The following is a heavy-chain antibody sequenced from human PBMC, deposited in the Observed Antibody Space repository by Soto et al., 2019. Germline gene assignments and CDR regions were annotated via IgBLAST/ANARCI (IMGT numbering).Heavy chain of an antibody. CDR3: GRCRTDSYAMDV. Sequence: QVHLVQSGAEVEKPGASEKVSCKASGYSFSNYGIAWVRQAPGQRPEWMGWISPYNGRTNYAHNVKGRVVMTTDISTNTVYLELRSLRSDDTAIYYCGRCRTDSYAMDVWGQGTTVTVSS. CDR1: GYSFSNYG. CDR2: ISPYNGRT. J-gene: IGHJ6*01. D-gene: IGHD2-8*02. V-gene: IGHV1-18*01.